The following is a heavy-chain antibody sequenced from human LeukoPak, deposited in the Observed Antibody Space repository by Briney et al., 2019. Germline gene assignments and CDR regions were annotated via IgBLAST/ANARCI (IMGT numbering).Heavy chain of an antibody. D-gene: IGHD4-23*01. Sequence: PSETLSLTCTVSGGSISSYYWSWIRQPPGKGLEWIGYIYYSGSTNYNPSLKSRVTISVDTSKNQFSLKLSSVTAADTAVYYCAREVTPPFYYYYYMDVWGKGTTVTISS. CDR2: IYYSGST. CDR1: GGSISSYY. J-gene: IGHJ6*03. V-gene: IGHV4-59*12. CDR3: AREVTPPFYYYYYMDV.